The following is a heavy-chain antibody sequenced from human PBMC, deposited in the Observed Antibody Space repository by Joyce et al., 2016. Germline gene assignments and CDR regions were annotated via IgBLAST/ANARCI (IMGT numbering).Heavy chain of an antibody. CDR3: ARVRMVVVTQSQAFDI. D-gene: IGHD3-22*01. CDR1: GGSIRSTSYF. CDR2: IYYRGNT. J-gene: IGHJ3*02. V-gene: IGHV4-39*07. Sequence: QLQLRESGPGLVKPSETLSLTCTVSGGSIRSTSYFWAWIRQPPGKGLAWIGNIYYRGNTYYHPALRSRITISVDTSKAQFSLRLRGVTAADTAIYYCARVRMVVVTQSQAFDIWGQGTMVAVSS.